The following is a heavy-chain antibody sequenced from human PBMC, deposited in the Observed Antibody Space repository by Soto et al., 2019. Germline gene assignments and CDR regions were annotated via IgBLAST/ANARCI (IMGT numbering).Heavy chain of an antibody. J-gene: IGHJ5*02. Sequence: GASVKVSCKASGYTFTSYAMHWVRQAPGQRLEWMGRINASNGSTKYTQKFQGRVTMTRDTSTSTVYMELSSLRSEDTAVYYCARVAIRSFGVQYNWFDPWGQGTLVTVSS. D-gene: IGHD3-3*01. CDR3: ARVAIRSFGVQYNWFDP. CDR1: GYTFTSYA. V-gene: IGHV1-3*01. CDR2: INASNGST.